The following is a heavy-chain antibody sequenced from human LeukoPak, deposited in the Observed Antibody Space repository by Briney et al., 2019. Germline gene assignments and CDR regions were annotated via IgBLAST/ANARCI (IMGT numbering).Heavy chain of an antibody. D-gene: IGHD3-22*01. Sequence: PGGSLRLSCAASGFTFSSYWMSWVRQAPGKGLEWVANIKQDGSEKYYVDSVKGRFTISRDNARNSLYLQMNSLRAEDTAVYYCARDVLLLYSPELPLDYYDSSGYDFTFFDYWGQGTLVTVSS. V-gene: IGHV3-7*01. J-gene: IGHJ4*02. CDR2: IKQDGSEK. CDR3: ARDVLLLYSPELPLDYYDSSGYDFTFFDY. CDR1: GFTFSSYW.